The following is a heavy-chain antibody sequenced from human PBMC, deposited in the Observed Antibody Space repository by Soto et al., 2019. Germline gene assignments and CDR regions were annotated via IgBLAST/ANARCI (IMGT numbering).Heavy chain of an antibody. J-gene: IGHJ4*02. CDR3: ARVDIGATIDY. V-gene: IGHV3-33*01. CDR1: GFTFSNYG. Sequence: QVQLVESGGGVVQPGRSLRLSCAASGFTFSNYGMHWVRQVPGKGLEWVAVIWYDGSNKYYADSVKGRFTISRDNSKNTLYLQMNSLRAEDTAVYYCARVDIGATIDYWGQGTLVTVSS. CDR2: IWYDGSNK. D-gene: IGHD5-12*01.